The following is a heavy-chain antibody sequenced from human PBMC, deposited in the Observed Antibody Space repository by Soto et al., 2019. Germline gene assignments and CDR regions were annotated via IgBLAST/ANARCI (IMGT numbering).Heavy chain of an antibody. V-gene: IGHV5-51*01. CDR2: IYPGDSDT. CDR3: ARHGGYYDSSGYYLNWFDP. Sequence: PGESLKISCKGSGYSFTSYWIGWVRQMPGKGLEGMGIIYPGDSDTRYSPSFQGQVTISADKSISTAYLQWSSLKASDTAMYYCARHGGYYDSSGYYLNWFDPWGQGTLVTVSS. D-gene: IGHD3-22*01. J-gene: IGHJ5*02. CDR1: GYSFTSYW.